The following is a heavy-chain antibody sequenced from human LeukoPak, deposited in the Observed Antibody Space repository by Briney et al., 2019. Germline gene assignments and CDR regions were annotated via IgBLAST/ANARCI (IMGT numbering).Heavy chain of an antibody. CDR1: GFTFDDYG. CDR3: ARFSRNWNYFDY. CDR2: TNWNGGTT. D-gene: IGHD1-20*01. V-gene: IGHV3-20*04. Sequence: PGGSLRLSCAASGFTFDDYGMSWVRQAPGKGLECVSGTNWNGGTTGYADSVKGRFTVSRDNAKNSLYLQMNSLRAEDTALYYCARFSRNWNYFDYWGQGTLVTVSS. J-gene: IGHJ4*02.